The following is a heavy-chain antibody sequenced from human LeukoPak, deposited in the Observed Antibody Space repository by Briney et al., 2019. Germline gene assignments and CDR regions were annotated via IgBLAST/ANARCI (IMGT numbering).Heavy chain of an antibody. J-gene: IGHJ5*02. CDR2: IYPGGSDT. Sequence: GESLKTYRKGSGYSFPCFWMGLVRQVPGKGLEWVGIIYPGGSDTRYSPSFQGQVTISADKSISTAYLQWSSLKASDTAMYYCARQVVRGVIRWFDPWGQGTLVTVSS. CDR1: GYSFPCFW. CDR3: ARQVVRGVIRWFDP. D-gene: IGHD3-10*01. V-gene: IGHV5-51*01.